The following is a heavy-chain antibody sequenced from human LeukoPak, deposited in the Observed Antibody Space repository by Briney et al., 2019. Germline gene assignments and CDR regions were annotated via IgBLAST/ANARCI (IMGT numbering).Heavy chain of an antibody. CDR3: AGRATAGLDY. CDR2: IIPIFGTA. Sequence: SVKVSCKASGGTFSSYAISWVRQAPGQGLEWMGGIIPIFGTANYAQKFQSRVTITADESTSTAYMELSSLRSEDTAVYYCAGRATAGLDYWGQGTLVTVSS. V-gene: IGHV1-69*13. D-gene: IGHD4-17*01. J-gene: IGHJ4*02. CDR1: GGTFSSYA.